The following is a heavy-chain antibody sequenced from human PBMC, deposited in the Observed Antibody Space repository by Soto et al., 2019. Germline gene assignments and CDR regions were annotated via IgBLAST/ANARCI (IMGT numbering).Heavy chain of an antibody. D-gene: IGHD2-2*02. J-gene: IGHJ6*02. V-gene: IGHV3-30-3*01. Sequence: QEQLVESGGGVVQPGGSLRLSCAASGFTFSTYAMHWVRQARGKGLEWMTVISDDGTNTYHADSVKGRFTVSRDNSKNTVFLQMNRLRVEDTAVYYCARDTFRLVPAGIFQYYYYGMDVWGQGTTVTVSS. CDR2: ISDDGTNT. CDR3: ARDTFRLVPAGIFQYYYYGMDV. CDR1: GFTFSTYA.